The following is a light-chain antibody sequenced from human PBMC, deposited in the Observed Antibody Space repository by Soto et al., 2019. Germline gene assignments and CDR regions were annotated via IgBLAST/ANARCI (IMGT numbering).Light chain of an antibody. CDR2: GAS. CDR3: QQYGSLPRT. V-gene: IGKV3-20*01. CDR1: QSVSSSY. J-gene: IGKJ1*01. Sequence: EIVLTQSPGTLSLSPGERATLSCRASQSVSSSYLAWYQQKPGQAPRLLIYGASSRATGIPDKFSGSGSGTDFTLTISRLEPEDVAVYYCQQYGSLPRTFGQRTKVEIK.